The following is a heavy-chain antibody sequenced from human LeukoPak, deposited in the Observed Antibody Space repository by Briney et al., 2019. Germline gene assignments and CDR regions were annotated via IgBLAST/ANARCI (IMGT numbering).Heavy chain of an antibody. CDR2: IKQEGSAR. D-gene: IGHD4-23*01. Sequence: GGSLRLSCVASGFSFSSYWMSWVRQTPGKGLEWVANIKQEGSARYYVDSVTGRFTISRDNAMNSLYLQMNSLRAEDTAVYYCARVTHDAFDIWGQGTMVTVSS. CDR3: ARVTHDAFDI. CDR1: GFSFSSYW. V-gene: IGHV3-7*01. J-gene: IGHJ3*02.